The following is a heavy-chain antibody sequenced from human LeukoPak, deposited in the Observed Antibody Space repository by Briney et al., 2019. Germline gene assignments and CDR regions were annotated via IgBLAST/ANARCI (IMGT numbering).Heavy chain of an antibody. D-gene: IGHD2-2*01. Sequence: ASVKVSCKASGYTFTGYYMHWVRQAPGQGLEWMGWINPNSGGTNYAQKFQGRVTMTRDTSISTAYMELSRLRSDDTAVYYCARVSCSSTSCYSDFDYWGQGTLVTVPS. J-gene: IGHJ4*02. CDR1: GYTFTGYY. CDR2: INPNSGGT. V-gene: IGHV1-2*02. CDR3: ARVSCSSTSCYSDFDY.